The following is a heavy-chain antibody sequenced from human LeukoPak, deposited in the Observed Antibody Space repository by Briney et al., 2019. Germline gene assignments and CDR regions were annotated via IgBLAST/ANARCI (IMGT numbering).Heavy chain of an antibody. D-gene: IGHD3-3*01. CDR3: ARGGLYYDFWSGYYSYYGMDV. V-gene: IGHV4-31*03. CDR1: GGSISSGGYY. CDR2: IYYSGST. Sequence: SQTLSLTCTVSGGSISSGGYYWSWIRQHPGKGLEWIGYIYYSGSTYYNPSLKSRVTISVDTSKNQFSLKLSSVTAADTAVYYCARGGLYYDFWSGYYSYYGMDVWGQGTTVTVSS. J-gene: IGHJ6*02.